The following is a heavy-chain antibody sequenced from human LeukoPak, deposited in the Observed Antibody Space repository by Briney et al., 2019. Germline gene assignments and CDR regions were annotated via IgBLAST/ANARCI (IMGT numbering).Heavy chain of an antibody. Sequence: ASVKVSCKASGYTFTGYYMHWVRQAPGQGLEWMGWINPNSGGTNYAQKFQGRVTMTRDTSISTAYMELSRLRSDDTAVYYCARDWPLEMATITPFDYWGQGTLVTVSS. CDR3: ARDWPLEMATITPFDY. J-gene: IGHJ4*02. D-gene: IGHD5-24*01. V-gene: IGHV1-2*02. CDR1: GYTFTGYY. CDR2: INPNSGGT.